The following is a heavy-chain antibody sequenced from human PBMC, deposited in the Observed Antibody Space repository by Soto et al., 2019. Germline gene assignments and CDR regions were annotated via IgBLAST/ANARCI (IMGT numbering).Heavy chain of an antibody. V-gene: IGHV4-30-2*01. Sequence: SETLSLTCAVSGGSISSGGYSWSWIRQPPGKGLEWIGYIYHSGSTYYNPSLKSRVTISVDRSKNQFSLKLSSVTAADTAVYYCARGSYGYFDYWGQGTLVTVSS. CDR1: GGSISSGGYS. CDR2: IYHSGST. J-gene: IGHJ4*02. CDR3: ARGSYGYFDY. D-gene: IGHD3-16*01.